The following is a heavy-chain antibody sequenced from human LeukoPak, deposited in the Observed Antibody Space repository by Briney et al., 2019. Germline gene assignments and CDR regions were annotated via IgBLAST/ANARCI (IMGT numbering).Heavy chain of an antibody. D-gene: IGHD6-13*01. Sequence: GGSLRLSCAASGFTVNSIFMSWVRQAPGKGLEWISVLYSGGRTDYADSVKGRFTISRDNSKNMLYLQMNNLRPEDTAVYYCARGTRSSWPTFDYWGQGTLVTVSS. CDR2: LYSGGRT. CDR3: ARGTRSSWPTFDY. V-gene: IGHV3-66*01. CDR1: GFTVNSIF. J-gene: IGHJ4*02.